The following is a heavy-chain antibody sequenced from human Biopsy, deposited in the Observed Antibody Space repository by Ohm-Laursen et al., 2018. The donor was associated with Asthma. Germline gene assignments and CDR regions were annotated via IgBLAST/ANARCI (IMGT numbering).Heavy chain of an antibody. Sequence: ASVTDSCKTSGYTFNSAGITWVRLAPGQGLEWMGWVSVYNGNTKVAQKLQDRVTMITDTSTSTAYMELRSLRSDDTDVYFCARAVDYSHYYGIDVWGQGTTVTVS. V-gene: IGHV1-18*01. J-gene: IGHJ6*02. D-gene: IGHD3-10*01. CDR2: VSVYNGNT. CDR1: GYTFNSAG. CDR3: ARAVDYSHYYGIDV.